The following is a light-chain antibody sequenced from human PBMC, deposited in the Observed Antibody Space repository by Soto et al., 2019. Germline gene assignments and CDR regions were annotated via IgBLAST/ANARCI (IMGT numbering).Light chain of an antibody. Sequence: IVLTHSQATLSSFPFYRFTLFFRASQYINTRLAWYQHRPGQAPRLLIYQTSIRAAGIPARFSASGTGTDFTLTISDVQPEDFAVYYCHQRQSWPRTFGQGTKVDIK. CDR1: QYINTR. J-gene: IGKJ1*01. V-gene: IGKV3-11*01. CDR2: QTS. CDR3: HQRQSWPRT.